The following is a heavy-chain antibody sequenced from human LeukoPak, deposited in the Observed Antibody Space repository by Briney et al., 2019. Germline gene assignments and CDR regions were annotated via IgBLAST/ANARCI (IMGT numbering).Heavy chain of an antibody. D-gene: IGHD6-19*01. J-gene: IGHJ4*02. Sequence: ASVKVSCKASGYTFTSYDISWVRQATGQGLEWMGWMNPNSGNTGYAQKFQGRVTITRNTSISTAYMELSSLRSEDTAVYYCARVGTVAGTFIFRYWGQGTLVTVSS. V-gene: IGHV1-8*03. CDR2: MNPNSGNT. CDR3: ARVGTVAGTFIFRY. CDR1: GYTFTSYD.